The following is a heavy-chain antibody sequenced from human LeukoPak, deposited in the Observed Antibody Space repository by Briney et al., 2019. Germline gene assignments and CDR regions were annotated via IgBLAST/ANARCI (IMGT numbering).Heavy chain of an antibody. D-gene: IGHD1-26*01. V-gene: IGHV4-59*01. CDR2: IYYSGST. J-gene: IGHJ4*02. CDR3: ASWELPERFFDY. CDR1: GGSISSYY. Sequence: SETLSLTCTVSGGSISSYYWSWIRQPPGKGLEWIGYIYYSGSTNYNPSLKSRVTISVDTSKNQFSLRLSSVTAADTAVYYCASWELPERFFDYWGQGTLVTVSS.